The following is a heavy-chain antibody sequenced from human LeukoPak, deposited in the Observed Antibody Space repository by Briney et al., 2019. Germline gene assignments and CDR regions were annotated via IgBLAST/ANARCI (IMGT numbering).Heavy chain of an antibody. CDR1: GYTFTGYY. J-gene: IGHJ3*02. CDR3: ARDVASSLRHAFDI. CDR2: INPNSGGT. D-gene: IGHD2-21*01. V-gene: IGHV1-2*02. Sequence: ASVKVSCKASGYTFTGYYMHWVRQAPGQGLEWMGWINPNSGGTNYAQKFQGRVTMTRDTSISTAYMELSRLRSDDTAVYYCARDVASSLRHAFDIWGQGTMVTVSS.